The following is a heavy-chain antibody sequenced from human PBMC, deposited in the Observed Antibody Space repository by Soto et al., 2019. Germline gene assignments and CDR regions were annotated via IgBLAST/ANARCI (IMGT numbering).Heavy chain of an antibody. D-gene: IGHD3-10*01. V-gene: IGHV3-23*01. J-gene: IGHJ4*02. CDR2: ISGNGAGT. CDR1: GFTFSSYA. Sequence: PGGSLRLSCAASGFTFSSYAFTWVRQTPGKGLEWVSSISGNGAGTYHADSVKGRFTISRDNFKNTLFLQMNSLRAEDTAVYYCARIGDGLGTCYWGQGTLVTVSS. CDR3: ARIGDGLGTCY.